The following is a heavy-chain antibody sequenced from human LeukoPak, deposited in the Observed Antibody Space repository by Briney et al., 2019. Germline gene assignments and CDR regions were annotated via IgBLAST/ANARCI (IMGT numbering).Heavy chain of an antibody. Sequence: GGSLRLSCAASEFTLSTYGMHWVRQAPGKGLEWVAVISHDGNDKYYADSVKGRFTISRDNSKNTVYLQMNSLRTEDTAVYYCAKDGIQLGALYYFDYWGQGTLVTVSS. D-gene: IGHD5-18*01. CDR3: AKDGIQLGALYYFDY. CDR2: ISHDGNDK. V-gene: IGHV3-30*18. CDR1: EFTLSTYG. J-gene: IGHJ4*02.